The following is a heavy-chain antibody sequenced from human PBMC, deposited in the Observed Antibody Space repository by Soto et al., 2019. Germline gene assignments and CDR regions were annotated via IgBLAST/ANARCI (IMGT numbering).Heavy chain of an antibody. V-gene: IGHV3-23*01. Sequence: RRLSCAASGFTFSSYAMSWVRQAPGKGLWWVSAISGSGGSTYYANSVEGRFTIPRDNSKNTLYLQMNSLRAEDTAVYYCAAGSGSYYTPFYPCYAMDVWGQGTMVTV. D-gene: IGHD3-10*01. CDR3: AAGSGSYYTPFYPCYAMDV. CDR1: GFTFSSYA. J-gene: IGHJ6*02. CDR2: ISGSGGST.